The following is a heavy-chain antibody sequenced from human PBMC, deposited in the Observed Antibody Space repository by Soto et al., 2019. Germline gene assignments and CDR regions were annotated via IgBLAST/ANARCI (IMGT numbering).Heavy chain of an antibody. V-gene: IGHV1-3*01. Sequence: ASVKVSCKASGYTFTSYAMHWVRQAPGQRLEWMGWINAGNGNTKYSQKFQGRVTITRDTSASTAYMELSSLRSEGTAVYYCARDIMAAAPDYWGQGTLVTVSS. CDR2: INAGNGNT. J-gene: IGHJ4*02. D-gene: IGHD6-13*01. CDR1: GYTFTSYA. CDR3: ARDIMAAAPDY.